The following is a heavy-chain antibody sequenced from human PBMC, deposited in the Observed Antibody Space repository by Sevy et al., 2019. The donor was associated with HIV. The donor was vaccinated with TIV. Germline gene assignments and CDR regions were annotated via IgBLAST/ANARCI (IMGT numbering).Heavy chain of an antibody. D-gene: IGHD6-19*01. V-gene: IGHV3-30*18. Sequence: GGSLRLSCVASGFIFTNYGMHWVRQAPGKGLEWVAVISHDGSLKYYADSVRGRVTISRDSSKNTVSLQMNSLRLEDTAVYYCAKGSSATGSAFDIWGQGTMVTVSS. CDR2: ISHDGSLK. CDR3: AKGSSATGSAFDI. J-gene: IGHJ3*02. CDR1: GFIFTNYG.